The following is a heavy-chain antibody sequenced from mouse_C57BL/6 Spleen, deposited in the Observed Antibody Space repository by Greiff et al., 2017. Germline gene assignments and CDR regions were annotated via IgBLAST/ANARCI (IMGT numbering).Heavy chain of an antibody. D-gene: IGHD2-10*02. V-gene: IGHV5-4*03. CDR3: ARLYGNYPYWYFDV. J-gene: IGHJ1*03. Sequence: DVMLVESGGGLVKPGGSLKLSCAASGFTFSSYAMSWVRQTPEKRLEWVATISDGGSYTYYPDNVKGRFTITRDNAKNNLYLQMSHLKSEDTAMYYCARLYGNYPYWYFDVWGTGTTVTVSS. CDR1: GFTFSSYA. CDR2: ISDGGSYT.